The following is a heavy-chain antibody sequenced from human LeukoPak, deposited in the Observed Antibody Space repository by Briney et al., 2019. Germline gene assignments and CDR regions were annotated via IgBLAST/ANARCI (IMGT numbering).Heavy chain of an antibody. CDR3: AADTPVPLAQIDY. D-gene: IGHD2/OR15-2a*01. Sequence: KPGGSLRLSCAVSGFTFTNAWMNWVRQAPGKGLEWVCRVRAKTDGGSTEYAAPVKARFSISRDDSTNTVYLQMNSLITEDTAIYYCAADTPVPLAQIDYWGQGALVTVSS. J-gene: IGHJ4*02. CDR1: GFTFTNAW. CDR2: VRAKTDGGST. V-gene: IGHV3-15*01.